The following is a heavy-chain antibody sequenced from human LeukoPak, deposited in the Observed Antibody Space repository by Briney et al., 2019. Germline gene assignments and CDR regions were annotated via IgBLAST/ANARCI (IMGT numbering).Heavy chain of an antibody. Sequence: QPGGSLRLSCAVSGFTVGSYAMSWVRQAPGKGLEWVSGVSNTGLTTYYIDSVKGRFTISRDSSKNTLYLQLDSLRTEDTAVYYCAKVRKGVGAFDIWGQGIMVTVSS. CDR1: GFTVGSYA. D-gene: IGHD3-16*01. CDR3: AKVRKGVGAFDI. J-gene: IGHJ3*02. CDR2: VSNTGLTT. V-gene: IGHV3-23*01.